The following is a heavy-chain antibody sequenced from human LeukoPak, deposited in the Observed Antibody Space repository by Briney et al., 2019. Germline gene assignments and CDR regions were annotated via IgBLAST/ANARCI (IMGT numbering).Heavy chain of an antibody. CDR3: AKDSHCSGGSCYSWWYFDL. V-gene: IGHV3-9*01. Sequence: GGSLRLSCAASGFTFSSYAMSWVRQAPGKGLEWVSGISWNSGSIGYADSVKGRFTISRDNAKNYLYLQMNSLRAEDTALYYCAKDSHCSGGSCYSWWYFDLWGRGTLVTVSS. D-gene: IGHD2-15*01. J-gene: IGHJ2*01. CDR2: ISWNSGSI. CDR1: GFTFSSYA.